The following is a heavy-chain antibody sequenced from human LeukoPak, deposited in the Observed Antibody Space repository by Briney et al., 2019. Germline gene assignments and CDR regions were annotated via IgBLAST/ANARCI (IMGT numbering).Heavy chain of an antibody. CDR2: IRYDGSQK. J-gene: IGHJ4*02. D-gene: IGHD3-16*01. Sequence: TGGSLRLSCAASGFTFSSYGMHWVRQAPGKGLEWVAVIRYDGSQKYYPDFVKGRFTISRDNSKNTLFLQMNSLRAEDTAVYYCATNQIMIREYYFDYWGQGTLVTVSS. CDR1: GFTFSSYG. CDR3: ATNQIMIREYYFDY. V-gene: IGHV3-33*01.